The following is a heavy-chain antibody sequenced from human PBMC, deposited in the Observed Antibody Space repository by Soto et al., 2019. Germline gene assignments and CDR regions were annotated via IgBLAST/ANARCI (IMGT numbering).Heavy chain of an antibody. CDR3: TRRGRQSANWFDP. CDR1: GGNFNSFS. CDR2: IIPMSGRP. V-gene: IGHV1-69*06. Sequence: QVQLVQSGAEVKTPGSSVKVSCKASGGNFNSFSIDWVRQAPGQGLEWMGGIIPMSGRPNYAQRFQGRVTFSADKSTNTFYMEVNSLTYEDTAVYYCTRRGRQSANWFDPWGQGTLVTVSS. J-gene: IGHJ5*02.